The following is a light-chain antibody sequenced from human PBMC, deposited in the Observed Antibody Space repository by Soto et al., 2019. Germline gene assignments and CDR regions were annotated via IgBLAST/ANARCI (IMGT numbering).Light chain of an antibody. CDR3: QAYGRSLSGWRV. J-gene: IGLJ2*01. CDR2: NNN. V-gene: IGLV1-40*01. CDR1: SSNIGAGYD. Sequence: QSVLTQPPSVSGAPGQRVTISCTGSSSNIGAGYDVHWYQQLPGTAPKLLIYNNNNRPSGGPRRFSGSKSGTSASLAITGLQVEDEADYYCQAYGRSLSGWRVFGGGTKLTVL.